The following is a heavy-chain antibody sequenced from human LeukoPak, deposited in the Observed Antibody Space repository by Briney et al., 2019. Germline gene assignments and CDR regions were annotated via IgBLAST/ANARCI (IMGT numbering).Heavy chain of an antibody. V-gene: IGHV1-18*01. CDR2: ISTYNRNT. CDR3: ARDALAGIPVDGPPDYYYYGMDV. Sequence: APVKVSCKASGYTFTTYGISWVRQAPGQGLEWMGWISTYNRNTNYVQKFQGRVTMTTDTSTSTAYMELRSLRADDTAVYYCARDALAGIPVDGPPDYYYYGMDVWGQGTTVTVSS. D-gene: IGHD6-19*01. CDR1: GYTFTTYG. J-gene: IGHJ6*02.